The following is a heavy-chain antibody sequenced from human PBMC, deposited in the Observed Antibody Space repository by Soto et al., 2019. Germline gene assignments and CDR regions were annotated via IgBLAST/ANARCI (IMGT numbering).Heavy chain of an antibody. CDR3: ARSSVRGWSY. D-gene: IGHD3-10*02. Sequence: SETLSLTCAVYGGSFIGYYWTWIRQPPGKGLEWIGEITHSGSTNYNPSLKSRVTISVDTSKNQFSLNLNSVTAADTAVYYCARSSVRGWSYWGQGTLVTVSS. CDR1: GGSFIGYY. CDR2: ITHSGST. J-gene: IGHJ4*02. V-gene: IGHV4-34*01.